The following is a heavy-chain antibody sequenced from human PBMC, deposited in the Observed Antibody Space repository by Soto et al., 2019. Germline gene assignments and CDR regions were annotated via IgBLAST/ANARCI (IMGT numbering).Heavy chain of an antibody. CDR1: GYSFTSYW. CDR3: GRSQGGLGYYYNGMDV. J-gene: IGHJ6*02. V-gene: IGHV5-10-1*01. Sequence: PGESLKISCKGSGYSFTSYWISWVRQMPGKGLEWMGRIDPSDSYTNYSPSFQGHVTISADESISTAYLQWSSLKASDTAMYYCGRSQGGLGYYYNGMDVWGQGTTVAVSS. CDR2: IDPSDSYT. D-gene: IGHD3-16*01.